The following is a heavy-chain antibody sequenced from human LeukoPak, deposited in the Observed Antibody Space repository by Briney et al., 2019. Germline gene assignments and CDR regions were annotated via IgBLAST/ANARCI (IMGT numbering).Heavy chain of an antibody. CDR1: GGSISSSSYY. CDR3: ARQAADADY. V-gene: IGHV4-39*01. J-gene: IGHJ4*02. CDR2: IYYSGST. Sequence: SETLSLTCPVSGGSISSSSYYWGWIRQPPGKGLEWIGSIYYSGSTYYNPSLKSRVTISVDTSKNQFSLKLSSVTAADTAVYYCARQAADADYWGQGTLVTVSS.